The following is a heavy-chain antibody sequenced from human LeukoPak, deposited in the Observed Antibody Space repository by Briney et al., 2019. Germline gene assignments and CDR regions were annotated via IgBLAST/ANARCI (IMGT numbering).Heavy chain of an antibody. J-gene: IGHJ4*02. V-gene: IGHV3-7*05. CDR3: VIGYNYGYTLDY. CDR2: INQDGRQK. D-gene: IGHD5-18*01. CDR1: GVTFSTHW. Sequence: GGSLRLSCTASGVTFSTHWMSWVRQAPGKGLEWVAIINQDGRQKYSVDAVKGRFSISRDNAKRSVFLQMDTLRAEDTAVYYCVIGYNYGYTLDYWGQGTLVTVST.